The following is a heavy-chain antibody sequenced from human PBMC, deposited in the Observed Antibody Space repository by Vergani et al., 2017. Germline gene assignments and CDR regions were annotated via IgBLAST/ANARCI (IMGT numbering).Heavy chain of an antibody. CDR1: GYTFTSYG. Sequence: QVQLVQSGAEVKKPGASVKVSCKASGYTFTSYGISWVRQAPGQGLEWMGWISAYNGGTNYAQKFQGRVTMTRDTSISTAYMELSSLRSEDTAVYYCAREMEGSSSSPLDVWGKGTTVTVSS. J-gene: IGHJ6*04. D-gene: IGHD6-6*01. V-gene: IGHV1-18*01. CDR3: AREMEGSSSSPLDV. CDR2: ISAYNGGT.